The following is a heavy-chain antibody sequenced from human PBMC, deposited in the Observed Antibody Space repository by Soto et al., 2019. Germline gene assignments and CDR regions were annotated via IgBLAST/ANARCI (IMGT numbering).Heavy chain of an antibody. D-gene: IGHD3-22*01. J-gene: IGHJ6*02. CDR1: GFTFSSYS. Sequence: EVQLVESGGGLVQPGGSLRLSCAASGFTFSSYSMNWVRQAPGKGLEWVSYISSSSSTIYYADSVKGRFTISRDNAKNSLYLQMNSLRDEDTAVYYCARVTTYYDTLDLRGRGLQYYYYGMDVWGQGTTVTVSS. V-gene: IGHV3-48*02. CDR3: ARVTTYYDTLDLRGRGLQYYYYGMDV. CDR2: ISSSSSTI.